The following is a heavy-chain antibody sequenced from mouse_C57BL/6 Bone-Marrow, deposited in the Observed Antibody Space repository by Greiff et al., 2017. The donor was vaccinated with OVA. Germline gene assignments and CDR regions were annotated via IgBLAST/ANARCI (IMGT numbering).Heavy chain of an antibody. D-gene: IGHD2-10*01. J-gene: IGHJ3*01. Sequence: QVQLKQPGAELVKPGASVKLSCKASGYTFTSYWMHWVKQRPGQGLEWIGMIHPNSGSTNYNEKFKSKATLTVDKSSSTAYMQLSSLTSEDSAVYYCARAPYPTWFAYWGQGTLVTVSA. CDR2: IHPNSGST. CDR1: GYTFTSYW. V-gene: IGHV1-64*01. CDR3: ARAPYPTWFAY.